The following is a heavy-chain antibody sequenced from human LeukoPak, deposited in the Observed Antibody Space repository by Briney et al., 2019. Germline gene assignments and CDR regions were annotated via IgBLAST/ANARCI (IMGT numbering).Heavy chain of an antibody. CDR1: GYTFTSYG. V-gene: IGHV1-18*01. Sequence: ASVKVSCKASGYTFTSYGISWVRQAPGQGVEWMGWISAYNGNTNYAQKLQGRVTMTTDTSTSTAYMELRSLRSDDTAVYCCARGLGNLDDYYFDYWGPGTLGTVSS. CDR2: ISAYNGNT. D-gene: IGHD3-16*01. CDR3: ARGLGNLDDYYFDY. J-gene: IGHJ4*02.